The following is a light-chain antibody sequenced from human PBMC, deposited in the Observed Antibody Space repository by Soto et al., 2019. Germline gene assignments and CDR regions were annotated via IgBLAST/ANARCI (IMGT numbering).Light chain of an antibody. CDR2: GNN. CDR1: SSNIGAAYD. Sequence: QSVLTQPPSVSGAPGQKVTISCTRSSSNIGAAYDVHWYQHLPGTAPKLLIYGNNNRPSGVPDRFSGSKSGTSASLALTGRQAEDEADYYCQSYDSSLSGWVFGGGTKVTVL. V-gene: IGLV1-40*01. CDR3: QSYDSSLSGWV. J-gene: IGLJ3*02.